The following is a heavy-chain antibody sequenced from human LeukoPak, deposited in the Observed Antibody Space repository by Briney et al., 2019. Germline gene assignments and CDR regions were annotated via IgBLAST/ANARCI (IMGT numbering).Heavy chain of an antibody. D-gene: IGHD5-12*01. J-gene: IGHJ4*02. Sequence: GGSLRLSCAASGFTFSDYSMSWIRQAPGKGLEWPSYISSSGSTIYYADSVKGRFTISRDNAKNSLYLQMNSLRAEDTAVYYCARSIVATTPYYFDYWGQGTLVTVSS. CDR2: ISSSGSTI. CDR3: ARSIVATTPYYFDY. V-gene: IGHV3-11*01. CDR1: GFTFSDYS.